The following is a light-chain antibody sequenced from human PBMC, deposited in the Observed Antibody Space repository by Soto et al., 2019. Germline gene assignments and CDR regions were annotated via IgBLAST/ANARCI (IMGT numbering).Light chain of an antibody. CDR3: QEYYSDSGT. V-gene: IGKV4-1*01. J-gene: IGKJ1*01. CDR2: WAS. Sequence: DIVMTQSPDSLAVSLGERATINCKSSQSVLWSSNEKNYLAWYQQKPGQPPKLLIYWASTRESGVPDRFSGSGSGTDFTLTISSLQAEDVAVYYCQEYYSDSGTFGQGTKVEIK. CDR1: QSVLWSSNEKNY.